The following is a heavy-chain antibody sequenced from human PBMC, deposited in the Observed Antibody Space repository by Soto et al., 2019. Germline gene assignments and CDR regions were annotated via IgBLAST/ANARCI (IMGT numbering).Heavy chain of an antibody. D-gene: IGHD2-15*01. CDR1: GFTFSSYG. CDR3: ARDYCSGGSCYDHGFNY. Sequence: QVQLVESGGGVVQPGRSLRLSCAASGFTFSSYGMHWVRQAPGKGLEWVAVISYDGSDKYYRDSVKGRFTISRDISKNXXYLQMNSLRAEDTAVYYCARDYCSGGSCYDHGFNYWGQGTLVTVSS. J-gene: IGHJ4*02. CDR2: ISYDGSDK. V-gene: IGHV3-30*03.